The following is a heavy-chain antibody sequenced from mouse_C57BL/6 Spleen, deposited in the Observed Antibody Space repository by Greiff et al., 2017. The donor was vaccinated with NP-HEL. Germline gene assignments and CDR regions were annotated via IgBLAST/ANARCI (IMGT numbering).Heavy chain of an antibody. CDR3: ARRARGNYFDY. D-gene: IGHD3-1*01. J-gene: IGHJ2*01. CDR2: IRNKANGYTT. V-gene: IGHV7-3*01. Sequence: DVQLVESGGGLVQPGGSLSLSCAASGFTFTDYYMSWVRQPPGKALEWLGFIRNKANGYTTEYSASVKGRFTISRDNSQSILYLQMNALRAEDSATYYCARRARGNYFDYWGQGTTLTVSS. CDR1: GFTFTDYY.